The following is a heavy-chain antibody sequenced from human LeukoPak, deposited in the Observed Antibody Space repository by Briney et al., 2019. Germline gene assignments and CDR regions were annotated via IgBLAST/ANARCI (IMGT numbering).Heavy chain of an antibody. V-gene: IGHV3-30*02. CDR1: GFAFNVFG. J-gene: IGHJ4*02. CDR2: IKADGVFT. D-gene: IGHD2-8*01. CDR3: ARKLMSSRRFEY. Sequence: GGSLRLSCEGSGFAFNVFGMHWIRQVPGKGLEWVAFIKADGVFTNYAEAVKGRFTISRDNSDNTVFLQMESVRPDDTAVYYCARKLMSSRRFEYWGQGTLVTVSS.